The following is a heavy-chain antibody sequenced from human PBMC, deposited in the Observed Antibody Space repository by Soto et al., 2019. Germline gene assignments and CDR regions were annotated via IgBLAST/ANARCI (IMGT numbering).Heavy chain of an antibody. D-gene: IGHD3-22*01. CDR2: IYWNDDK. CDR3: ALSLYYYDSSYFDY. Sequence: QITLKESGPTLVKPTQTLTLTCTFSGFSLSTSGVGVGWIRQPPGKALEWLALIYWNDDKRYSPSLKSRLTLTKDTSKNQVVLTMTNMDPVDTATYYCALSLYYYDSSYFDYWGQGTLVTVSS. CDR1: GFSLSTSGVG. J-gene: IGHJ4*02. V-gene: IGHV2-5*01.